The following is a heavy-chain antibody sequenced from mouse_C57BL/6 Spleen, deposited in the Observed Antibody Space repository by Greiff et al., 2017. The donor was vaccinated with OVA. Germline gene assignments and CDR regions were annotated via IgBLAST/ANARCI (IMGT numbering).Heavy chain of an antibody. D-gene: IGHD2-1*01. CDR1: GFSLTSYG. CDR3: ARVVTPHWYFDV. J-gene: IGHJ1*03. V-gene: IGHV2-2*01. Sequence: QVQLQQSGPGLVQPSQSLSITCTVSGFSLTSYGVHWVRQSPGKGLEWLGVIWSGGSTDYNAAFISRLSISKDNSTSQVFFKMNSLQADDTAIYYCARVVTPHWYFDVWGTGTTVTVSS. CDR2: IWSGGST.